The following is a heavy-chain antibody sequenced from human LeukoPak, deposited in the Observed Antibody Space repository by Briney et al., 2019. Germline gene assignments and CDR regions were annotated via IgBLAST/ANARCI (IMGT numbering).Heavy chain of an antibody. J-gene: IGHJ4*02. V-gene: IGHV4-59*08. CDR2: FYNSGST. D-gene: IGHD5-12*01. CDR3: ARHLRPGYSGYDSAFDY. CDR1: GGSIRSYY. Sequence: SETLSLTCTVTGGSIRSYYWSWIRQPPGKGLEWIGYFYNSGSTNYNPSLKSRVTISVDTSKNQLSLKLNSVTATDTAVYYCARHLRPGYSGYDSAFDYWGQGSLVIVSS.